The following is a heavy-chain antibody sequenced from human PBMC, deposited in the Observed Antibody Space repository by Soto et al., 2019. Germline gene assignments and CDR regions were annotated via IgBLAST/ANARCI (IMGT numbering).Heavy chain of an antibody. Sequence: QRQLQESGPGLVKPSETLSLTCTVSGGSISSRSYYWGWIRQPPGKGLEWIGNIHHSGSTYYSPSLKSRVTISVETSKNQFSLKVSSVTVTDTAVYYCARQYDGDYVFDYWGQGTLVTVSS. CDR2: IHHSGST. CDR3: ARQYDGDYVFDY. V-gene: IGHV4-39*01. J-gene: IGHJ4*02. CDR1: GGSISSRSYY. D-gene: IGHD4-17*01.